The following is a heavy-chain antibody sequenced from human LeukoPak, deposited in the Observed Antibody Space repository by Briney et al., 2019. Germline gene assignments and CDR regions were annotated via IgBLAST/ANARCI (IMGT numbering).Heavy chain of an antibody. CDR2: IWSDGNNK. CDR1: GFTFSTYG. J-gene: IGHJ3*02. Sequence: GGSLRLSCAATGFTFSTYGMHWVRQAPGKGLEGVAVIWSDGNNKFYADSVKGRFTFSRDNSRNTLSLQMNSLRAEDTAIYYCVKERGPFDAFDIWGQGTMVTVSS. V-gene: IGHV3-33*06. CDR3: VKERGPFDAFDI.